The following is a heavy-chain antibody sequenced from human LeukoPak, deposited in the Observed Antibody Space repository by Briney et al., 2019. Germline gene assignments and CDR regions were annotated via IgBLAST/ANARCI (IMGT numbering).Heavy chain of an antibody. CDR1: GGSFSGYY. CDR3: ARGGGDGYTYDGY. V-gene: IGHV4-34*01. D-gene: IGHD5-24*01. Sequence: SETLSLTCAVYGGSFSGYYWSWIRQPPGKGLEWIGEINHSGSTNYNPSLKSRVTISVDTSKNQFSLKLSSVTAADTAVYYCARGGGDGYTYDGYWGQGTLVTVSS. J-gene: IGHJ4*02. CDR2: INHSGST.